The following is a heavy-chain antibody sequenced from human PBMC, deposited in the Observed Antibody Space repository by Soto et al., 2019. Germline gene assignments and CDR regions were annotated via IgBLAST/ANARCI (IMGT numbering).Heavy chain of an antibody. V-gene: IGHV5-51*03. CDR3: ATRGGPGTFDAFDI. CDR2: VYPGDSDT. D-gene: IGHD3-16*01. CDR1: GYIFTNYY. Sequence: PGESLKISCKGSGYIFTNYYIAWVRQMPGKGLEWMGIVYPGDSDTRYSPSFQGQVTISADKSINTAYLQWSSLKASDTAMYYCATRGGPGTFDAFDIWGQGTIVTVSS. J-gene: IGHJ3*02.